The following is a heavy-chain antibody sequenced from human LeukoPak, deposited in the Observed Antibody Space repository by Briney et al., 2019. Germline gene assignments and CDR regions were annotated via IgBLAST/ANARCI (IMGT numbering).Heavy chain of an antibody. CDR2: IYYSGST. V-gene: IGHV4-30-4*08. J-gene: IGHJ3*02. D-gene: IGHD2-2*02. Sequence: SETLSLTCTVSGGSISSGDYYWSWIRQPPGKGLEWIGYIYYSGSTYYNPSPKSRVTISVDTSKNQFSLKLSSVTAADTAVYYCARGHQLLYPSQTHDAFDIWGQGTMVTVSS. CDR1: GGSISSGDYY. CDR3: ARGHQLLYPSQTHDAFDI.